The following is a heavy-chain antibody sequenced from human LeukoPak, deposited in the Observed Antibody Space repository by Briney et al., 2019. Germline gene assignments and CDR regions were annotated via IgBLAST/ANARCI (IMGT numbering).Heavy chain of an antibody. Sequence: SETLSLTCIVSGGSISSSSYYWGWIRQPPGKGLEWIGSIYYSGITYYNPSLKSRVTMSVDTSKNQFSLKLSSVTAADTAVYYCARGRKLPGDEIAAAAIYFWGQGTLVTVSS. V-gene: IGHV4-39*07. CDR3: ARGRKLPGDEIAAAAIYF. CDR1: GGSISSSSYY. CDR2: IYYSGIT. J-gene: IGHJ4*02. D-gene: IGHD6-13*01.